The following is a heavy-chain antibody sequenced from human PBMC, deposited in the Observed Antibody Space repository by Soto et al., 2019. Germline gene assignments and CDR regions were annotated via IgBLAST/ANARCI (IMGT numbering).Heavy chain of an antibody. D-gene: IGHD6-25*01. CDR3: EKCAAALASTGGNDH. Sequence: GSLRLSCAASGFAFKDYGMHWVRQAPGKGLEWVTAISYDGSHTYDADSVRGRFTTSRDKSKNTLYLQTNSLSPVDTAVYSCEKCAAALASTGGNDHWGQATLVTVSS. V-gene: IGHV3-30*18. J-gene: IGHJ5*02. CDR2: ISYDGSHT. CDR1: GFAFKDYG.